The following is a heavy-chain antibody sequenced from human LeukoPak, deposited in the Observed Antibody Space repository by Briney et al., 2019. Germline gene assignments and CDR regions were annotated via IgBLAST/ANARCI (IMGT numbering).Heavy chain of an antibody. CDR1: GFTFSSYE. Sequence: PGGSLRLSCAASGFTFSSYEMHWVRQAPGKVLEWVAYIYSTGTIIYYADSVKGRFTISRDNAKNSLYLQMNSLRAEDTALYYCARSVGYCSSTSCYFDYWGQGTLVTVSS. V-gene: IGHV3-48*03. J-gene: IGHJ4*02. D-gene: IGHD2-2*03. CDR3: ARSVGYCSSTSCYFDY. CDR2: IYSTGTII.